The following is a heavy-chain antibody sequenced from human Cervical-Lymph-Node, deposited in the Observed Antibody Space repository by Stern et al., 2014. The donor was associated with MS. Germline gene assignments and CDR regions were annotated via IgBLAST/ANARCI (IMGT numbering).Heavy chain of an antibody. CDR1: GFTFRNAW. V-gene: IGHV3-15*01. D-gene: IGHD1-26*01. J-gene: IGHJ6*02. CDR2: IKSKTDGGTT. CDR3: TTLDRSYPYYYYGMDV. Sequence: VQLVESGGGLVKPGGSLRLSCAASGFTFRNAWMTWIRQAPGKWLEWVGRIKSKTDGGTTDYAAPVKGRFTISRDDSKNTLYLQMNSLKTEDTAVYYCTTLDRSYPYYYYGMDVWGQGTTVTVSS.